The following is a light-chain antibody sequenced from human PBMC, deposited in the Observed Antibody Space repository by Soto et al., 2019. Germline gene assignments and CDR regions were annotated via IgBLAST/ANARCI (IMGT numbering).Light chain of an antibody. CDR3: QQYNSYWT. V-gene: IGKV1-5*03. CDR1: PSISSW. Sequence: DIQMTQSPSTLSASVGDRVTITCRASPSISSWLAWYQQKPGKAPKVLIYKASSLESGVPSRFSGSGSGTEFTLTISSLQPDEFATYYCQQYNSYWTFGQGTKVDIK. CDR2: KAS. J-gene: IGKJ1*01.